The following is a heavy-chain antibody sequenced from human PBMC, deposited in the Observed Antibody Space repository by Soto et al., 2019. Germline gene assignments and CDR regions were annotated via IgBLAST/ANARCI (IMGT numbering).Heavy chain of an antibody. V-gene: IGHV1-18*01. CDR3: AIDGVGYPIYYYHMDV. Sequence: GASVKVSCKASGYTFTSYCISWVRQAPGRRLEWMGWISAYNGNTNYAQKLQGRVTMTTNTSTSTAYMELRSLRSDDTAVYYCAIDGVGYPIYYYHMDVWGKGTTVTGSS. D-gene: IGHD2-8*01. J-gene: IGHJ6*03. CDR1: GYTFTSYC. CDR2: ISAYNGNT.